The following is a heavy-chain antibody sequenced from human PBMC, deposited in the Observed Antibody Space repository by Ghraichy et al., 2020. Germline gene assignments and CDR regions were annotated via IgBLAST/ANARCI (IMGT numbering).Heavy chain of an antibody. J-gene: IGHJ4*02. CDR2: ISSDGTNT. CDR3: VRGVTVAVITPFDC. Sequence: GGSLRLSCTASGFTFSTYWMHWVRQAPGKGLVWVSRISSDGTNTAYADSVKGRFTISRDNAKNTLHLQMNSLRAEDTAVYYCVRGVTVAVITPFDCWGQGTLVTVSS. V-gene: IGHV3-74*01. D-gene: IGHD5-12*01. CDR1: GFTFSTYW.